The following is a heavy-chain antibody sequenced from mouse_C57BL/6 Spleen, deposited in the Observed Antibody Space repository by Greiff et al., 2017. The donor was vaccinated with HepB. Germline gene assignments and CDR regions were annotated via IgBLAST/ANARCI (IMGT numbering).Heavy chain of an antibody. Sequence: EVQLQQSGPELVKPGASVKISCKASGYSFTGYYMNWVKQSPEKSLEWIGEINPSTGGTTYNQKFKAKATLTVDKSSSTAYMQLKSLTSEDSAVYYCAQWYAMDRWGQGTSATVSS. CDR3: AQWYAMDR. J-gene: IGHJ4*01. CDR2: INPSTGGT. V-gene: IGHV1-42*01. CDR1: GYSFTGYY.